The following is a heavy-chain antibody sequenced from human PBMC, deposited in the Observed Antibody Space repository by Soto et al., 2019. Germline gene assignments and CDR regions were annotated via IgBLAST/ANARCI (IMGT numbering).Heavy chain of an antibody. CDR3: ARERTSKGGMDV. V-gene: IGHV3-74*01. Sequence: GSLRLSCAASGFTFSNDWMNWVRQGPGRGLEWVSRIISGGTRVTYADSVKGRFTIARDNAKNTLYLEMHSLTAEDTAVYYCARERTSKGGMDVWGQGTTVTVSS. CDR2: IISGGTRV. CDR1: GFTFSNDW. J-gene: IGHJ6*02.